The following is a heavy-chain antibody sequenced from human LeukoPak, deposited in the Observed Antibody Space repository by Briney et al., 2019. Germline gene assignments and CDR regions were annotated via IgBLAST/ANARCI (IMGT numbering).Heavy chain of an antibody. J-gene: IGHJ4*02. Sequence: ASVKVSCKASGYTFSGYYMHWVRQAPGQGLEWMGWINPDSGGTNYAQKFQGRVTMTRDTSSSTAYMEVSRLRSDDTAVYYCARLLVLEQWLVYYFDYWGQGTLVTVSS. CDR3: ARLLVLEQWLVYYFDY. D-gene: IGHD6-19*01. CDR1: GYTFSGYY. CDR2: INPDSGGT. V-gene: IGHV1-2*02.